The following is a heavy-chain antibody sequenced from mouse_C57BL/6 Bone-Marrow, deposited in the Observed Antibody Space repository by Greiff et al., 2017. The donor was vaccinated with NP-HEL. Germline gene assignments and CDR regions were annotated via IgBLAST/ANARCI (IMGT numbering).Heavy chain of an antibody. J-gene: IGHJ2*01. V-gene: IGHV5-6*01. CDR2: ISSGGSYT. CDR3: ARHDNWVFDY. D-gene: IGHD4-1*01. CDR1: GFTFSSYG. Sequence: EVKLVESGGDLVKPGGSLKLSCAASGFTFSSYGMSWVRQTPGKRLEWVATISSGGSYTYYPDSVKGRFTISRDNAKNTLYLQMSSLKSEDTAMYYCARHDNWVFDYWGQGTTLTVSS.